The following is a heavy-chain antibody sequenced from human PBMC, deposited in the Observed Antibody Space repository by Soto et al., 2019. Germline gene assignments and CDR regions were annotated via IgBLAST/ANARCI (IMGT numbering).Heavy chain of an antibody. CDR3: ARDAAPWKQLFYFYYGMDV. Sequence: PGGSLRLSCAASGFTFSDYTINWVRQAPGKGLEWVSSISTSGDYIYYADSVRGRFSISRDDAKSSLYLQMNSLRAEDTAVYYCARDAAPWKQLFYFYYGMDVWGQGTTVTVS. CDR1: GFTFSDYT. J-gene: IGHJ6*02. D-gene: IGHD6-13*01. CDR2: ISTSGDYI. V-gene: IGHV3-21*01.